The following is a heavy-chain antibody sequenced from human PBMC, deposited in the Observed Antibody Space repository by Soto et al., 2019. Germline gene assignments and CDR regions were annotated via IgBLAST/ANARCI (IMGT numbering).Heavy chain of an antibody. D-gene: IGHD3-9*01. CDR2: ISAYNGNT. CDR1: GYTFTNFG. CDR3: ARGMAEEQIFYYFDY. Sequence: ASVKVSCKASGYTFTNFGISWVRQAPGQGLEWMGWISAYNGNTTYNPSLKNRVTISVDASKSQFYLKLRSVTAADTAVYYCARGMAEEQIFYYFDYWGQGALVTVSS. J-gene: IGHJ4*02. V-gene: IGHV1-18*01.